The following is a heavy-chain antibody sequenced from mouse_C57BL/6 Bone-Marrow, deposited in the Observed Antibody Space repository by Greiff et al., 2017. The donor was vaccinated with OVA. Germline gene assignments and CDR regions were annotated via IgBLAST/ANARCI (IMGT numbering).Heavy chain of an antibody. CDR2: IHPSDSDT. CDR3: AIYDYYDTHLYFDV. V-gene: IGHV1-74*01. J-gene: IGHJ1*03. CDR1: GYTFTSYW. D-gene: IGHD1-1*01. Sequence: VQLQQPGAELVQPGASVKVSCKASGYTFTSYWMHWVKQRPGQGLEWIGRIHPSDSDTNYNQKFKGKATLTVAKSSSTAYMQLSSLTSEDSAVYYCAIYDYYDTHLYFDVWGTGTTVTVSS.